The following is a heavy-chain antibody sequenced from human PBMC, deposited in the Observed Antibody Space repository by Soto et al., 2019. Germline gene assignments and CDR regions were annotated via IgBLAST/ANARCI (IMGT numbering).Heavy chain of an antibody. D-gene: IGHD3-22*01. CDR1: GFTFNTYW. CDR3: ARGQYYYDSSGYPGY. Sequence: GGSLRLFCAASGFTFNTYWMSWVRQAPGKGLEWVSYISSSGSNKYYADSVKGRFTISRDNAKNSLYLQMNSLRAEDTAVYYCARGQYYYDSSGYPGYWGQGTLVTVSS. V-gene: IGHV3-11*01. CDR2: ISSSGSNK. J-gene: IGHJ4*02.